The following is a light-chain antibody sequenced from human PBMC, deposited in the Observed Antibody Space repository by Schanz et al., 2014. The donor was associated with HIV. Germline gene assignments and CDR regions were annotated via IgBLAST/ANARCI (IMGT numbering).Light chain of an antibody. CDR3: CSYTSSDTLV. J-gene: IGLJ2*01. CDR1: SSDVGGYNY. V-gene: IGLV2-14*03. Sequence: QSALTQPPSASGSPGQSVTISCTGTSSDVGGYNYVSWYQQHPGEAPKLMIYDVNYRPSGISNRFSGSKAGNTASLTISGLQAEDEADYYCCSYTSSDTLVFGGGTKLTVL. CDR2: DVN.